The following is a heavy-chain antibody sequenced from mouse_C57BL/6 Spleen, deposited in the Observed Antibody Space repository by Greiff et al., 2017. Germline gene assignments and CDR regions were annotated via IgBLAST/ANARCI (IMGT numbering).Heavy chain of an antibody. Sequence: EVKLVESGGDLVKPGGSLKLSCAASGFTFSSYGMSWVRQTPDKRLEWVATISSGGSYTYYPDSVKGRFTISRDNAKNTLYLQMSSLKSEDTAMYYCAGTMITTGAMDYWGQGTSVTVSS. CDR2: ISSGGSYT. V-gene: IGHV5-6*01. J-gene: IGHJ4*01. CDR3: AGTMITTGAMDY. CDR1: GFTFSSYG. D-gene: IGHD2-4*01.